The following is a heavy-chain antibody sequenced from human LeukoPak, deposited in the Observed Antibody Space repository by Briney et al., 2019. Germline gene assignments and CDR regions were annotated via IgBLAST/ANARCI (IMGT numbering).Heavy chain of an antibody. CDR2: INPNSGGT. J-gene: IGHJ4*02. Sequence: AASVKVSCKASGYTFTSYAMHWVRQAPGQRLEWMGWINPNSGGTSYAQKFQGRVTMTRDMSTSTVYMELSSLRSEDTAVYYCARDGRGLDYWGQGTLVTVSS. CDR3: ARDGRGLDY. CDR1: GYTFTSYA. V-gene: IGHV1-3*01.